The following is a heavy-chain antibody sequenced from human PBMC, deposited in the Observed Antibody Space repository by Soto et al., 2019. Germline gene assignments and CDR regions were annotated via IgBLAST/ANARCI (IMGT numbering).Heavy chain of an antibody. D-gene: IGHD3-9*01. CDR1: GYSFTSYW. Sequence: VESLKISCKGSGYSFTSYWIGWVRQMPGKGLEWMGIIYPGDSDTRYSPSFQGQVTISADKSISTAYLQWSSLKASDTAMYYCASLNYDILTGYYNPPDVWGQGTTVTVSS. CDR2: IYPGDSDT. CDR3: ASLNYDILTGYYNPPDV. J-gene: IGHJ6*02. V-gene: IGHV5-51*01.